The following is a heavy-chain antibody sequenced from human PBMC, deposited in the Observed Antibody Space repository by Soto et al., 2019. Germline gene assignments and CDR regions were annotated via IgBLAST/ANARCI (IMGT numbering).Heavy chain of an antibody. CDR3: AKDPNGDYVGAFDS. Sequence: GGSLRLSCAASGFTFSNYAMHWVRQAPGKGLEWVAIVSFDGDNEYYADSVRGRFFISRDNSRNTLYLQTSGLRHEDTAVYYCAKDPNGDYVGAFDSWGQGTLVTVSS. J-gene: IGHJ4*02. CDR2: VSFDGDNE. CDR1: GFTFSNYA. D-gene: IGHD4-17*01. V-gene: IGHV3-30*18.